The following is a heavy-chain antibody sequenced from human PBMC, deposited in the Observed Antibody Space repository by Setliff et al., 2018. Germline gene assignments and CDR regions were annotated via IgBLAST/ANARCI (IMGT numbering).Heavy chain of an antibody. CDR2: IYHSGST. V-gene: IGHV4-38-2*01. Sequence: SETLSLTCAVSGYSISSGYYWGWIRQPPGKGLEWIGSIYHSGSTYYNPSLKSRVTISLDTSRHQVSLKLSSVTAADTAVYYCARAGLGDCSSTSCPYYYYYGMDVWGQGTTVTVSS. D-gene: IGHD2-2*01. CDR1: GYSISSGYY. CDR3: ARAGLGDCSSTSCPYYYYYGMDV. J-gene: IGHJ6*02.